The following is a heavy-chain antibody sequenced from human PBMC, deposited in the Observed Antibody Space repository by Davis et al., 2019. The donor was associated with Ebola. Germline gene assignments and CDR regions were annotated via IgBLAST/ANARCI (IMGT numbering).Heavy chain of an antibody. J-gene: IGHJ4*02. Sequence: GESLKISCAASGFIFNNYWMHWVRQAPGKGLVWVSRINSDGSITNYADSVKGRFTISRDNAKNSLFLQMNSLRDEDTAVYYCARAGSVGAVDYWGQGTLVTVSS. V-gene: IGHV3-74*01. D-gene: IGHD3-10*01. CDR3: ARAGSVGAVDY. CDR1: GFIFNNYW. CDR2: INSDGSIT.